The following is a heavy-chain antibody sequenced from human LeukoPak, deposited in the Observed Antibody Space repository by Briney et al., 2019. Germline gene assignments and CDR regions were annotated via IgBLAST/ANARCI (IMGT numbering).Heavy chain of an antibody. J-gene: IGHJ3*02. CDR2: IHPTGGGT. D-gene: IGHD2-2*02. V-gene: IGHV1-2*02. CDR1: GYTFTGYS. Sequence: GASVKVSCTTSGYTFTGYSVHWVRQAPGHGLEWMGWIHPTGGGTIYAQSFQGRVTMTRDTSITTAYMELSRLRSDDTAVYYCARERGYCASSSCYTSDAFDIWGQGTLVTVSS. CDR3: ARERGYCASSSCYTSDAFDI.